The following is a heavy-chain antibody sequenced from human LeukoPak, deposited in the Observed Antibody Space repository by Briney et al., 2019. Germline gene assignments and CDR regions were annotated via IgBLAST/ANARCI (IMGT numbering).Heavy chain of an antibody. D-gene: IGHD6-13*01. CDR1: GGSISSYY. Sequence: SETLSLTCTVSGGSISSYYWSWIRQPPGKGLEWIGYIYYSGNTNYNPSLKSRVTISVDTSKNQFSLKLSSVTAADTAVYYCARTYSSSWQIHFDYWGEGTLVTVSS. CDR2: IYYSGNT. V-gene: IGHV4-59*01. CDR3: ARTYSSSWQIHFDY. J-gene: IGHJ4*02.